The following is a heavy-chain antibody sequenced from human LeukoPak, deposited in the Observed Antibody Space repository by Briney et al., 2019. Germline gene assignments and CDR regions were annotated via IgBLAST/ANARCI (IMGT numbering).Heavy chain of an antibody. CDR2: INPNSGST. CDR3: ARIGKQLNWFDP. J-gene: IGHJ5*02. V-gene: IGHV1-2*02. D-gene: IGHD6-13*01. CDR1: GYTFTCYY. Sequence: ASVKVSCKASGYTFTCYYIHWVRQAPGQGLEWMGWINPNSGSTNYAQKFQGRVTMTRDTSFSTAYMELSRLSSDDTAVYYCARIGKQLNWFDPWDQGTLVTVSS.